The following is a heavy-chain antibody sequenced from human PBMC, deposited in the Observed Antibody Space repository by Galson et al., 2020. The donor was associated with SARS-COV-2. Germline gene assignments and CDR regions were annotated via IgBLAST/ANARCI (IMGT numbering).Heavy chain of an antibody. CDR2: ISSDGSNS. CDR1: GFTFSNYV. V-gene: IGHV3-30*04. CDR3: ARGGEWELVYYFCY. Sequence: GESLKISCAASGFTFSNYVMHWVRQAPGKGPEWVAVISSDGSNSFYADSLKGRFTISRDNSKSTLYLQMNSLRAEDTAVYYCARGGEWELVYYFCYWGQGTLVTVAS. J-gene: IGHJ4*02. D-gene: IGHD1-26*01.